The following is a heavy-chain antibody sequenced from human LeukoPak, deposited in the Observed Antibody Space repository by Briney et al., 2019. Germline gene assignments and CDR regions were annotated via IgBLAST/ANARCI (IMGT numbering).Heavy chain of an antibody. D-gene: IGHD3-22*01. CDR3: ARDYYDSSGYYQYNWFDP. CDR1: GGTFSSYA. V-gene: IGHV1-69*13. CDR2: IIPIFGTA. J-gene: IGHJ5*02. Sequence: SVKISCKASGGTFSSYAISWVRQAPGQGLEWMGGIIPIFGTANYAQKFQGRVTITADESTSTAYMELSSLRSEDTAVYYCARDYYDSSGYYQYNWFDPWGQGTLVTVSS.